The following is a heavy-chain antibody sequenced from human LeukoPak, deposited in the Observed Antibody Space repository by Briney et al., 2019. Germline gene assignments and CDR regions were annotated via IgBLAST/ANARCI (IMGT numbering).Heavy chain of an antibody. CDR3: AKEDWTGYYFDY. J-gene: IGHJ4*02. D-gene: IGHD3/OR15-3a*01. V-gene: IGHV3-30*18. CDR1: GFTFSSYG. CDR2: ISYDGSNK. Sequence: GGSLRLSCAASGFTFSSYGMHRVHQAPGKGLEWVAVISYDGSNKYYADSVKGRFTISRDNSKNTLYLQMNSLRAEDTAVYYCAKEDWTGYYFDYWGQGTLVTVSS.